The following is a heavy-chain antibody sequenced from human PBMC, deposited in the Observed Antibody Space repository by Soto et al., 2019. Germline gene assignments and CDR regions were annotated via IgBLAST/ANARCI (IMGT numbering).Heavy chain of an antibody. CDR1: GYSFTSYW. V-gene: IGHV5-51*01. Sequence: GESLKISCXGSGYSFTSYWIGWVRQMPGKGLEWMGIIYPGDSDTRYSPSFQGQVTISADKSISTAYLQWSSLKASDTAMYYCAYTTHTVTTRIEYYYYGMDVWGQGTTVTVSS. D-gene: IGHD4-17*01. CDR2: IYPGDSDT. J-gene: IGHJ6*02. CDR3: AYTTHTVTTRIEYYYYGMDV.